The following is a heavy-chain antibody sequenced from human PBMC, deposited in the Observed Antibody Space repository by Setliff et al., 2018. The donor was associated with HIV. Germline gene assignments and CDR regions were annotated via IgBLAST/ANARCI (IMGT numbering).Heavy chain of an antibody. Sequence: SETLSLTCTVSGGSISSGGYYWSWIRQHPGKGLEWIGYIYYSGGTYYNPSLKSRVTISVDTSKNQFSLKLSSVTAADTAVYYCARVPTNPDFYYYYMDVWGKGTTVTVA. CDR1: GGSISSGGYY. CDR2: IYYSGGT. V-gene: IGHV4-31*03. CDR3: ARVPTNPDFYYYYMDV. J-gene: IGHJ6*03.